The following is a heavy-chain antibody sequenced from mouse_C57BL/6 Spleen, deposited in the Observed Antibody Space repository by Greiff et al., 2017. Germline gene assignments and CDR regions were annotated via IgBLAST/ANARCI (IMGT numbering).Heavy chain of an antibody. CDR2: IHPNSGST. J-gene: IGHJ3*01. V-gene: IGHV1-64*01. Sequence: VQLQESGAELMKPGASVKLSCKATGYTFTSYWMHWVKQRPGQGLEWIGMIHPNSGSTNYNEKFKSKATLTVDKSSSTAYMQLSSLTSEDSAVYYCARSRLGEFAYWGQGTLVTVSA. CDR1: GYTFTSYW. CDR3: ARSRLGEFAY. D-gene: IGHD4-1*01.